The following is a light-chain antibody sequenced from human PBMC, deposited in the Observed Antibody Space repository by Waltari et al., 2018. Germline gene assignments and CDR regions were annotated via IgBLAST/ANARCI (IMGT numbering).Light chain of an antibody. CDR1: NNGSKS. Sequence: SYVLTQSPSVSVAPGQTARSAWGGDNNGSKSVQGYQQKPGQAPGLVGYDDGDRPSGIPERFSGSNSGNTATLTISTVEVGDEADYCCQVWDISGDHVVFGGGTRLTVL. V-gene: IGLV3-21*02. CDR3: QVWDISGDHVV. CDR2: DDG. J-gene: IGLJ2*01.